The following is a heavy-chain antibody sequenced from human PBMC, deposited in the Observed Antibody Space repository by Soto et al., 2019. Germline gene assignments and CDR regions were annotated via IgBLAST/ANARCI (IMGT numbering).Heavy chain of an antibody. Sequence: GGSLRLSCAASGFTFSSYAMSWVRQAPGKGLEWVSAISGSGGSTYYADSVKGRFTISRDNSKNTLYLQMNSLRAEDTAVYYCVRANYGSGSFHFDYWGQGTLVTVSS. D-gene: IGHD3-10*01. CDR2: ISGSGGST. CDR1: GFTFSSYA. CDR3: VRANYGSGSFHFDY. V-gene: IGHV3-23*01. J-gene: IGHJ4*02.